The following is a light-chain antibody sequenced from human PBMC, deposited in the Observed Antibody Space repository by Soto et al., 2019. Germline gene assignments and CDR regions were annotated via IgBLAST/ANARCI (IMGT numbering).Light chain of an antibody. J-gene: IGLJ1*01. Sequence: QSALTQPASVSGSPGQSSTISCTGTSSDVGGYNYVSWYQQHPGKAPKLMIYDVSNRPSGVSNRFSGSKSGNTASLTISGLQAEDEADYYCSSYTSSSTLLYVFGTGTKRTVL. V-gene: IGLV2-14*01. CDR2: DVS. CDR1: SSDVGGYNY. CDR3: SSYTSSSTLLYV.